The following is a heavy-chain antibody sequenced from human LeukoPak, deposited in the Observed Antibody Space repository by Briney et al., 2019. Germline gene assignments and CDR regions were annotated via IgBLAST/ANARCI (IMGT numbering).Heavy chain of an antibody. J-gene: IGHJ4*02. Sequence: SETLSLTCTVSGGSIGSQYWSWIRQTPGKGLEWIGYMLYNARSDYNPSLKGRVSISVDTSKNQFSLKLSSVTEADTAVYYCARDEWEHNYWGQGILVTVSS. CDR3: ARDEWEHNY. CDR1: GGSIGSQY. CDR2: MLYNARS. D-gene: IGHD1-26*01. V-gene: IGHV4-59*11.